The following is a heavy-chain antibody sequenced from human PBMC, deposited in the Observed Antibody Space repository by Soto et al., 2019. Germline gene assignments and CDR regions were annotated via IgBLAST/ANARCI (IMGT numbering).Heavy chain of an antibody. CDR1: GGSISSYY. D-gene: IGHD3-16*02. J-gene: IGHJ4*02. V-gene: IGHV4-59*01. CDR3: VRSKTGELSPIGY. Sequence: PSETLSLTCTVSGGSISSYYWSWIRQPPGKGLEWIGYIYYGGSTNYNPSLKSRVTISVDTSKNQFSLKLSSVTAADTAVYYCVRSKTGELSPIGYWGQGIPVTVSS. CDR2: IYYGGST.